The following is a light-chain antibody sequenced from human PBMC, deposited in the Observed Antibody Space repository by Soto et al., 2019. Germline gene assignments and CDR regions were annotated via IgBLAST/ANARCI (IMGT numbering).Light chain of an antibody. CDR2: DAS. Sequence: EIFLTQSPATLSVSGWERATLSCRASQSVSGHLDWYQQKPGQAPRLLIYDASTRATGIPARFSGSGYGTDFTLTITTLQPEDVGIYYCQQCHATPLTFGQGTRLEIK. CDR1: QSVSGH. V-gene: IGKV3-15*01. J-gene: IGKJ5*01. CDR3: QQCHATPLT.